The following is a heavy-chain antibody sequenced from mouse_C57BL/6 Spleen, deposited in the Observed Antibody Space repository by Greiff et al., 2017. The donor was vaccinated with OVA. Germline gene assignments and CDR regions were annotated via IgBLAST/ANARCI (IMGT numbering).Heavy chain of an antibody. CDR2: ISNGGGST. CDR3: ARLYTGGYFDY. V-gene: IGHV5-12*01. D-gene: IGHD1-1*01. CDR1: GFTFSDYY. Sequence: EVKLVESGGGLVQPGGSLKLSCAASGFTFSDYYMYWVRQTPEKRLEWVAYISNGGGSTYYPETVKGRFTISRDNAKNTLYLQMSRLKSEDTAMYYCARLYTGGYFDYWGQGTTLTVSS. J-gene: IGHJ2*01.